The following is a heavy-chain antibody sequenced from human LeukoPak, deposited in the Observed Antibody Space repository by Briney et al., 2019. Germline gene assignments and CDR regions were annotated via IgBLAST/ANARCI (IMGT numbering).Heavy chain of an antibody. D-gene: IGHD3-22*01. J-gene: IGHJ4*02. Sequence: SETLSLTCTVSGGSISSYYWSWIRQPPGKGLEWIGYIYYSGSTNYNPSLKSRVTISVDTSKNQFSLKLSSVTAADTAVYYCARAHAYYYDWDWGQGTLVTVSS. CDR3: ARAHAYYYDWD. V-gene: IGHV4-59*01. CDR1: GGSISSYY. CDR2: IYYSGST.